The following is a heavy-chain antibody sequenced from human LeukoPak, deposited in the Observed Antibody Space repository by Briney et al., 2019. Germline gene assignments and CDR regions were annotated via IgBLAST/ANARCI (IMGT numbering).Heavy chain of an antibody. J-gene: IGHJ4*02. CDR1: GFTFSSYS. V-gene: IGHV3-21*01. CDR2: ISSSSSSYI. Sequence: PGGSLRLSCAASGFTFSSYSMNWVRQAPGKGLEWVSSISSSSSSYIYYADSVKGRFTISRDNAKNSLYLQMNSLRAEDTAVYYCARDRLHSSSWYYFDYWGQGTLVTVSS. D-gene: IGHD6-13*01. CDR3: ARDRLHSSSWYYFDY.